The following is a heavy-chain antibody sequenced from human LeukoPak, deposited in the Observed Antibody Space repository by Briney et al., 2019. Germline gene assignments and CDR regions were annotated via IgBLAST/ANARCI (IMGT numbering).Heavy chain of an antibody. V-gene: IGHV3-23*01. CDR1: GFTFSSYA. Sequence: GGSLRLSCAASGFTFSSYAMSWVRQPPGKGLEWVSTINGTGGSTYYADPVKGRFTISRDNSKNRLYLEMNSLRAEDTGVYYCAKRCSPTGRGVNVDYWGQGTVVTVSS. D-gene: IGHD3-10*01. CDR3: AKRCSPTGRGVNVDY. J-gene: IGHJ4*02. CDR2: INGTGGST.